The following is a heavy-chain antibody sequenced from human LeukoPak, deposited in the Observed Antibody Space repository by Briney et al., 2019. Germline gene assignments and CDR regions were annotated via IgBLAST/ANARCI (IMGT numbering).Heavy chain of an antibody. J-gene: IGHJ4*02. CDR1: GYTFTGYS. CDR2: INPNSGGT. V-gene: IGHV1-2*02. Sequence: ASVKVSCKASGYTFTGYSMHWVRQAPGQGLEWMGWINPNSGGTNYAQKFQGRVTMTRDTSISTAYMELSRLRSDDTAVYYCARTYTSGWYFDYWGQGTLVTVSS. CDR3: ARTYTSGWYFDY. D-gene: IGHD6-19*01.